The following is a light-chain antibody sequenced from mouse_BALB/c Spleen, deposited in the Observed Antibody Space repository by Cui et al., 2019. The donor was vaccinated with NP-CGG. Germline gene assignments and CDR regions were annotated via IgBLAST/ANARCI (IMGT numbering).Light chain of an antibody. V-gene: IGLV1*01. Sequence: QAFVTQESAPTTSPGETVTLTFRSTTGAVPTHNYANWVQEKPDHLVTGIIGGTNNRAPGVPARFSGSLIGDKAARTITGAQTEDEAIYFCALWYSNHWVFGGGTKLTVL. CDR1: TGAVPTHNY. CDR3: ALWYSNHWV. J-gene: IGLJ1*01. CDR2: GTN.